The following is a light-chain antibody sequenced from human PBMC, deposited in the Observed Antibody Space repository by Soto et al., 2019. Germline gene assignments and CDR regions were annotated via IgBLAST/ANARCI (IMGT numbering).Light chain of an antibody. J-gene: IGKJ4*01. CDR1: QDITRF. CDR2: SSS. Sequence: IQLTQSPSSLSASVGDRVTITCRASQDITRFLAWYQQKPGKAPKLLIYSSSSLQSGVPSRLSGSGSGTDFTLTISSLQPEDSATYYCQQLKSYPLSFGGGNKVEIK. V-gene: IGKV1-9*01. CDR3: QQLKSYPLS.